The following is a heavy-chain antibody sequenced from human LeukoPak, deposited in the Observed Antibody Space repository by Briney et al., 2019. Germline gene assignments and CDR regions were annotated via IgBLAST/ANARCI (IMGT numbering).Heavy chain of an antibody. V-gene: IGHV3-23*01. Sequence: PGGSLRLSCAASGFTFSSYAMCWVRQAPGKGLEWVSAISGSGGSTYYADSVKGRFTISRDNSKNTLYLQMNSLRAEDTAVYYCAKDKRYRGANWFDPWGQGTLVTVSS. CDR1: GFTFSSYA. CDR3: AKDKRYRGANWFDP. D-gene: IGHD3-9*01. CDR2: ISGSGGST. J-gene: IGHJ5*02.